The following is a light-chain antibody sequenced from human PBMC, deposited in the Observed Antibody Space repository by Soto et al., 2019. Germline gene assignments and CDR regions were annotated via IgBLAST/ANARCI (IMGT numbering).Light chain of an antibody. CDR1: QTIGSF. CDR2: AAS. J-gene: IGKJ1*01. Sequence: DIQMTQSPSSLSASVGDRVTITCRASQTIGSFLNWYQQKPGKAPNLLIYAASGLQSGVPSRFSGSGSGTELTLTIRSLQPEDFATDYCQETYSTPPWTFGQGTKVEIK. V-gene: IGKV1-39*01. CDR3: QETYSTPPWT.